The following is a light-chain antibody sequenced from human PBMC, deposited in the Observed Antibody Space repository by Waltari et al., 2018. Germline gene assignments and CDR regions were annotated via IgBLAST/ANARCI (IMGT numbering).Light chain of an antibody. Sequence: SSELTQPPSISLSPGQTARITCSGDALPSQYVYWYQQRPGQAPILIIYKDSERTSGIPERFSGSNSGTTVTLTISGVRAEDEADYYCQSTDSSGSYWVFGGGTKLTVL. CDR1: ALPSQY. CDR3: QSTDSSGSYWV. CDR2: KDS. J-gene: IGLJ3*02. V-gene: IGLV3-25*03.